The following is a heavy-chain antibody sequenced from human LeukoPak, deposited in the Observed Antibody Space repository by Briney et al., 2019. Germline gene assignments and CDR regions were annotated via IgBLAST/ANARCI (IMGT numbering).Heavy chain of an antibody. CDR3: ARHGYSSGGPFDY. V-gene: IGHV4-59*08. J-gene: IGHJ4*02. Sequence: PSETLSLTCTVSGGSISSYYWSWIRQPPGKGLEWIGYIYYSGSTNYNPSLKSRVTISVDTSKNQFSLKLSSVTAADTAVYYCARHGYSSGGPFDYWGQGTLVTVSS. D-gene: IGHD6-19*01. CDR1: GGSISSYY. CDR2: IYYSGST.